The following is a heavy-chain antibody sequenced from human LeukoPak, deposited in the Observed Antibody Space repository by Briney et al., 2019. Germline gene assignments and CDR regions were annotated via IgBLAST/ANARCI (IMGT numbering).Heavy chain of an antibody. CDR2: ISSSSSTI. CDR1: GFTFSSYS. D-gene: IGHD6-6*01. CDR3: ARDGLDSSSFYYYYYMDV. J-gene: IGHJ6*03. V-gene: IGHV3-48*01. Sequence: PGGSLRLSCAASGFTFSSYSMNWVRQAPGKGLEWVSYISSSSSTIYYADSVKGRFTISRDNAKNSLYLQMNSLRAEDTAVYYCARDGLDSSSFYYYYYMDVWGKGTTVTVSS.